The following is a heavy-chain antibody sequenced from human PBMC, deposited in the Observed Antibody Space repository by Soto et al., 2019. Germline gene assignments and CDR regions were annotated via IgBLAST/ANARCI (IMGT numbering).Heavy chain of an antibody. V-gene: IGHV1-69*01. D-gene: IGHD5-18*01. CDR1: GGSFSSNP. Sequence: QVQLVQSGSEVKKPGSSVKVSCKASGGSFSSNPISWVRQAPGQGLEWMAGIIPIFATVHYAQKFQVRVTITADESTSTAYTELTSPRSEDTAVYFCARGGRGYSSAPRYYFDYWGQGTLVTVSS. CDR2: IIPIFATV. CDR3: ARGGRGYSSAPRYYFDY. J-gene: IGHJ4*02.